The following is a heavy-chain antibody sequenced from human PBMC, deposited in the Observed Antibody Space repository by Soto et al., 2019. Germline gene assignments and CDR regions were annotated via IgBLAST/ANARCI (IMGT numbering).Heavy chain of an antibody. Sequence: QVQLQESGPGLVKPSQTLSLTCTVSGGSISSGDYYWSWIRQPPGKGLEWIGYIYYSGSTYYNPSLKSRVTISVDTSKNQFSLKLSSVTAADTAVYYCARGTPEITFGGVIVDYWGQGTLVTVSS. D-gene: IGHD3-16*02. J-gene: IGHJ4*02. CDR1: GGSISSGDYY. CDR2: IYYSGST. CDR3: ARGTPEITFGGVIVDY. V-gene: IGHV4-30-4*01.